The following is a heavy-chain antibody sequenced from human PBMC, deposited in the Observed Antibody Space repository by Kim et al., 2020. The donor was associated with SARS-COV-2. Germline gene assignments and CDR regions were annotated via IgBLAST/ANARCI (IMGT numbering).Heavy chain of an antibody. CDR3: AKDIGYYGSGSYALDV. D-gene: IGHD3-10*01. V-gene: IGHV3-43*01. J-gene: IGHJ6*02. Sequence: DLVKGRFTVSRDNSLNSLYLQMNSLRGEDSALYYCAKDIGYYGSGSYALDVWGQGTTVTVSS.